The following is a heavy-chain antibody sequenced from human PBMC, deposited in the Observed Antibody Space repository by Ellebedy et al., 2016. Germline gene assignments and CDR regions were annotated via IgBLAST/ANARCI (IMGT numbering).Heavy chain of an antibody. CDR1: GFTFSNAW. D-gene: IGHD5-18*01. CDR3: TTVYRYNYDSV. CDR2: IKSKTDGGAA. V-gene: IGHV3-15*01. Sequence: GESLKISCAASGFTFSNAWMNWVRQAPGKGQEWVGRIKSKTDGGAADYAAPVKGRFTISRDDSKNTLYLQMNSLKTEDTAVYFCTTVYRYNYDSVWGQGTLVTVSS. J-gene: IGHJ4*02.